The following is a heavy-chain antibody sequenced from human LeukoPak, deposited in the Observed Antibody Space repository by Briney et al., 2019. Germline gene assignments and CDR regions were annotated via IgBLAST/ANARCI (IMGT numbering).Heavy chain of an antibody. D-gene: IGHD3-3*01. J-gene: IGHJ4*02. CDR2: VYYSGST. Sequence: PSETLSLTCTVFGGSISSYYWGWIRQPPGKGLEWIGTVYYSGSTYYNPSLKSRVTISVDTSKNQFSLKLSSVTAADTAVYYCARIVWSGNAGNFDYWGQGTLVTVSS. CDR1: GGSISSYY. CDR3: ARIVWSGNAGNFDY. V-gene: IGHV4-39*01.